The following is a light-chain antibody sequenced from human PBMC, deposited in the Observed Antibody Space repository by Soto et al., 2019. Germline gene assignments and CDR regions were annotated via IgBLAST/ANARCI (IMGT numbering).Light chain of an antibody. V-gene: IGKV3-20*01. CDR3: QQYGSSGT. J-gene: IGKJ1*01. CDR2: AAS. Sequence: MVLTPSPGTRSLFAGGRAILSCRAGESVSSNYLAWYQQKPGQAPRLLIYAASSRATGIPDRFSGSGSGTDFTLTIDGLEPEDFVVYYCQQYGSSGTFGQ. CDR1: ESVSSNY.